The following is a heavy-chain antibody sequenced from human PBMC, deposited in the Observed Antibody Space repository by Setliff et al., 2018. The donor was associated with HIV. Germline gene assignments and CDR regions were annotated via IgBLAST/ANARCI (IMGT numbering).Heavy chain of an antibody. V-gene: IGHV4-39*01. CDR1: GGSISTSNYY. D-gene: IGHD5-12*01. CDR2: IYYSGST. Sequence: LSLTCILSGGSISTSNYYWGWIRQPPGKGLEWIGSIYYSGSTYYTPSLKSRVTISVDTSKNQFFLKLSSVTAADTAVYYCARHFGWLPREIDYWGQGTLVTVSS. CDR3: ARHFGWLPREIDY. J-gene: IGHJ4*02.